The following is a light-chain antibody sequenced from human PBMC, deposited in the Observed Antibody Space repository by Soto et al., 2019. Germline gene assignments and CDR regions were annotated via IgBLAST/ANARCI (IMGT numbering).Light chain of an antibody. Sequence: SYELTQPPSLSVAPGQTARVTCGGNNIGVKSVHWYQQRPGQAPVLVVYDNNDRPSGIPERFSGSNSGNTATLTISRVEAGDEADYYCQVWDGTTDNLYVFGTVTKVTVL. J-gene: IGLJ1*01. CDR1: NIGVKS. CDR2: DNN. CDR3: QVWDGTTDNLYV. V-gene: IGLV3-21*02.